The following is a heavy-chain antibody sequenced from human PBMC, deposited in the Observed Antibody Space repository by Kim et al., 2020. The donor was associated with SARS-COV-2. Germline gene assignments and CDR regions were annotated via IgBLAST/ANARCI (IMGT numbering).Heavy chain of an antibody. CDR1: GFTFSSYG. Sequence: GGSLRLSCAASGFTFSSYGMHWVRQAPGKGLEWVAVIWYDGSNKYYADSVKGRFTISRDNSKNTLYLQMNSLRAEDTAVYYCAREENLTGYSYYYYGMDVWGQGTTVTVSS. J-gene: IGHJ6*02. D-gene: IGHD3-9*01. CDR3: AREENLTGYSYYYYGMDV. CDR2: IWYDGSNK. V-gene: IGHV3-33*01.